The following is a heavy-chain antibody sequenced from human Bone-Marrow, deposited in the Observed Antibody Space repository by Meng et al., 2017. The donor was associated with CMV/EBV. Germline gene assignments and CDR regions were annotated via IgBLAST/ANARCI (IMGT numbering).Heavy chain of an antibody. Sequence: GSLRLSCAVYGGSFSGYYWSWIRQPPGKGLEWIGEINHSGSTNYNPSLKSRVTISVDTSKNQFSLKLSSVTAADTAVYYGARHAPMIEGVITLEWFDTWGQGTLVTVSS. D-gene: IGHD3-22*01. CDR1: GGSFSGYY. V-gene: IGHV4-34*01. CDR2: INHSGST. CDR3: ARHAPMIEGVITLEWFDT. J-gene: IGHJ5*02.